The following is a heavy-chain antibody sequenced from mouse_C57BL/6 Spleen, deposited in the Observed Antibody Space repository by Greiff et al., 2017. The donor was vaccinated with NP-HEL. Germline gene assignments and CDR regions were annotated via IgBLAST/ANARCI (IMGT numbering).Heavy chain of an antibody. CDR3: TRERALVFKMDY. D-gene: IGHD2-10*02. CDR2: ISSGGDYI. Sequence: EVKLVESGEGLVKPGGSLKLSCAASGFTFSSYAMSWVRQTPEKRLEWVAYISSGGDYIYYADTVKGRFTISRDNARNTLYLQMSSLKSEDTAMYYCTRERALVFKMDYWGQGTSVTVSS. V-gene: IGHV5-9-1*02. J-gene: IGHJ4*01. CDR1: GFTFSSYA.